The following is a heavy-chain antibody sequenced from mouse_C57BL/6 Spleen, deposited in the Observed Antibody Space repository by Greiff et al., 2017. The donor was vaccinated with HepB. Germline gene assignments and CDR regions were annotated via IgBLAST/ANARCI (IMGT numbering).Heavy chain of an antibody. V-gene: IGHV1-19*01. CDR1: GYTFTDYY. D-gene: IGHD1-1*01. CDR2: INPYNGGT. J-gene: IGHJ3*01. CDR3: ARDYGSSYAWFAY. Sequence: EVQLQQSGPVLVKPGASVKMSCKASGYTFTDYYMNWVKQSHGKSLEWIGVINPYNGGTSYNQKFKGKATLTVDKSSSTAYMELNSLTSEDSAVYYWARDYGSSYAWFAYWGQGTLVTVSA.